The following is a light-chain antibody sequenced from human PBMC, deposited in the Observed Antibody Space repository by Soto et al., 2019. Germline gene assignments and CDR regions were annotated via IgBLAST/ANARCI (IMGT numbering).Light chain of an antibody. CDR3: QSYDSSLSGHVV. Sequence: QSVLTQQPSVSGAPGQRVTISCTGSSSNIGAGYDVHWYQQLPGTAPKLLIYGNSNRPSGVPDRFSGSKSGTSASLAITGLQAEDEADYYCQSYDSSLSGHVVFGAGTQLTVL. CDR2: GNS. J-gene: IGLJ2*01. V-gene: IGLV1-40*01. CDR1: SSNIGAGYD.